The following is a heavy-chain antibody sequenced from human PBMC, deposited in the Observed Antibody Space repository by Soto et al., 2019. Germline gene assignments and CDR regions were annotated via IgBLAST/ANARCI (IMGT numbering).Heavy chain of an antibody. J-gene: IGHJ4*02. Sequence: QVQLQESGPGLVKPSQTLSLTCSVSGGSISSGGYYWSWIRQHPGKGLEWIGNIYYSGSTYYNPSPKSRVTISVDTYKNQFSLKLSSVTAADTAVYYCARVGPLGGSDLLDYWGQGTLVTVSS. D-gene: IGHD3-16*01. V-gene: IGHV4-31*03. CDR2: IYYSGST. CDR1: GGSISSGGYY. CDR3: ARVGPLGGSDLLDY.